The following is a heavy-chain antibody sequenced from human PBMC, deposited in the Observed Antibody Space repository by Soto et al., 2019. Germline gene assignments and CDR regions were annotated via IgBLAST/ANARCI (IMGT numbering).Heavy chain of an antibody. CDR1: GFTFSDYY. Sequence: EVQLVESGGGLVQPGGSLRLSCAASGFTFSDYYMDWVRQAPGKGLEWVGRARNKANSYTAEYAASLTGRFTISRDDSKNSPYLQMNSLKTADTAVYYCARVRVHDCDSCGPSDARDLWGQGTMVTVSS. V-gene: IGHV3-72*01. J-gene: IGHJ3*01. CDR2: ARNKANSYTA. D-gene: IGHD3-22*01. CDR3: ARVRVHDCDSCGPSDARDL.